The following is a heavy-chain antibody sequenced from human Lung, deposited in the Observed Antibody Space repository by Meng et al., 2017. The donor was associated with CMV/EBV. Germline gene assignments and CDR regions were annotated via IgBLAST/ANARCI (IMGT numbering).Heavy chain of an antibody. CDR1: GLTARNNF. Sequence: ESLKISCAVSGLTARNNFMTWVRQAPGKGLEWVSVIYSGDSTYYADSVKGRFTISRDNSQNILFLQMNNLRGEDTAIYFCGRDWRNAGRSRGGIDWGHGTLVTVSS. V-gene: IGHV3-53*01. D-gene: IGHD3-16*02. CDR3: GRDWRNAGRSRGGID. J-gene: IGHJ4*01. CDR2: IYSGDST.